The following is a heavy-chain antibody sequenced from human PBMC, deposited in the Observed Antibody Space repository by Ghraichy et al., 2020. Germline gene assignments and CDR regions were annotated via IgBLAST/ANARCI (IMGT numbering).Heavy chain of an antibody. CDR3: ARNGGGDYGWFDP. V-gene: IGHV1-69*04. CDR2: IIPILGIA. CDR1: GGTFSSYA. Sequence: SVKVSCKASGGTFSSYAISWVRQAPGQGLEWMGRIIPILGIANYAQKFQGRVTITADKSTSTAYMELSSLRSEDTAVYYCARNGGGDYGWFDPWGQGTLVTVSS. J-gene: IGHJ5*02. D-gene: IGHD4-17*01.